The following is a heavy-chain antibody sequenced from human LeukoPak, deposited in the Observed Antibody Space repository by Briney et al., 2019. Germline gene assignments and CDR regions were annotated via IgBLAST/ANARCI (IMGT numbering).Heavy chain of an antibody. CDR2: IYTSGST. V-gene: IGHV4-61*02. D-gene: IGHD2-2*01. CDR3: ARGYCSSGSCYHGDY. Sequence: PSQTLSLTXTVSGDSISSDGYYWSWIRQPAGKGLEWIGRIYTSGSTNYNPSLKSRVTMSLDTSKNQFSLKLSSVTAADTAIYYCARGYCSSGSCYHGDYWGQGTLVTVSS. CDR1: GDSISSDGYY. J-gene: IGHJ4*02.